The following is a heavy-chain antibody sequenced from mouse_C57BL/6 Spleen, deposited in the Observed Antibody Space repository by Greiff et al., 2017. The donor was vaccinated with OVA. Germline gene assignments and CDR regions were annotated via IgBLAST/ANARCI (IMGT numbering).Heavy chain of an antibody. CDR1: GYTFTSYW. Sequence: VQLQQPGAELVKPGASVKLSCKASGYTFTSYWMQWVKQRPGQGLEWIGEIDPSDSYTNYNQKFKGKATLTVDTSSSTAYMQLSSLTSEDSAVYYCARRGYGSSYEDYWGQDTTLTVSS. V-gene: IGHV1-50*01. J-gene: IGHJ2*01. CDR3: ARRGYGSSYEDY. D-gene: IGHD1-1*01. CDR2: IDPSDSYT.